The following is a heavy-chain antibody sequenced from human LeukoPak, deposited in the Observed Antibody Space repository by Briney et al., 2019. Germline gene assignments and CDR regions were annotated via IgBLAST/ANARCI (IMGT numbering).Heavy chain of an antibody. J-gene: IGHJ4*02. V-gene: IGHV3-74*01. D-gene: IGHD6-19*01. CDR3: ARGEAVAGNDH. CDR2: INGDGYSI. CDR1: GFAFSGYW. Sequence: GGSLRLSCAASGFAFSGYWMHWVRQAPGKGLVWLSRINGDGYSISYADSVKGRFTISRDNAKKTLYLQMNSLRAEDTAMYYCARGEAVAGNDHWGQGALVTVSS.